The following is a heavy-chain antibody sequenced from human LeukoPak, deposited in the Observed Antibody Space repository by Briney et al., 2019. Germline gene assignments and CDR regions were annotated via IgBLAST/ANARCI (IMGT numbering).Heavy chain of an antibody. J-gene: IGHJ4*02. CDR2: INHSGST. V-gene: IGHV4-34*01. CDR3: ARGYGIAVAGGSGYYFDY. CDR1: GGSFSGYY. Sequence: SETLSLTCAVYGGSFSGYYWSWIRQPPGKGLEWIGEINHSGSTNYNPSLKSRVTISVDTSKNQFSLKLSSVTAADTAVYYCARGYGIAVAGGSGYYFDYWGQGTLVTVSS. D-gene: IGHD6-19*01.